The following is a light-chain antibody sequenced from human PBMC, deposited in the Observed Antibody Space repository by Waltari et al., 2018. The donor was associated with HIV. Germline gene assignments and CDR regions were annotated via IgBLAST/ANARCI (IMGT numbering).Light chain of an antibody. CDR2: DAS. CDR3: HQYHNWPPFT. CDR1: QNVNNY. Sequence: EVVLTQSPATLSVSQGERATLSCWASQNVNNYLASYQQQPGPAPRLLLYDASTTPTGVPARFSGSGSWTEFSLTITSLQSEDFAVYYCHQYHNWPPFTFGQGTKLEI. V-gene: IGKV3-15*01. J-gene: IGKJ2*01.